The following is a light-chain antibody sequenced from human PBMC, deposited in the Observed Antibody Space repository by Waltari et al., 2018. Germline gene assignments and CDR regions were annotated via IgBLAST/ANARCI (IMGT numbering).Light chain of an antibody. Sequence: QSALTQPASVSGTPGQSITISCTGTNSDVGNYNLVSWYQHHPGEAPKLILCAVIKRPSGVCNRFSGSKSGNTASLTISGLQVEDEADYYCCSYAGSGTYVFGTGTKVTVL. CDR3: CSYAGSGTYV. CDR1: NSDVGNYNL. J-gene: IGLJ1*01. V-gene: IGLV2-23*02. CDR2: AVI.